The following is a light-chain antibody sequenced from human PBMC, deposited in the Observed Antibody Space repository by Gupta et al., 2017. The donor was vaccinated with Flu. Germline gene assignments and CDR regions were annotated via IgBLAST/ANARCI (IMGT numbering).Light chain of an antibody. V-gene: IGKV1-5*03. J-gene: IGKJ1*01. CDR3: QLETSYCGT. CDR1: QSISSW. CDR2: KAS. Sequence: DIQMTQSPSTLSASVGDRVTITCRASQSISSWLAWYQQKPGKAPKLLLYKASSLESGVPSRFSGSSSGRAFTLTMISLQPDDFATYYCQLETSYCGTFGQGTKVEIK.